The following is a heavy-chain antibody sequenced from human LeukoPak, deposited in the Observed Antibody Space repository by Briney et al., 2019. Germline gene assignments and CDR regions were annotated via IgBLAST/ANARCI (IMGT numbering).Heavy chain of an antibody. V-gene: IGHV5-51*01. CDR1: GYSFTSYW. J-gene: IGHJ4*02. CDR3: ARRSSSWYKGNYFDY. CDR2: IYPGDSDT. Sequence: GESLKISCKGSGYSFTSYWIGRVRQMPGKGLEWMGIIYPGDSDTRYSPSFQGQVTISADKSISTAYLQWSSLKASDTAMYYCARRSSSWYKGNYFDYWGQGTLVTVSS. D-gene: IGHD6-13*01.